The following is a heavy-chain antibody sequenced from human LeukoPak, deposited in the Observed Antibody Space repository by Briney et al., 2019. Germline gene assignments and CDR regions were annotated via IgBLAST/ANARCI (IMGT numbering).Heavy chain of an antibody. CDR3: ARWGYDILTGYYRAFDY. V-gene: IGHV4-39*07. CDR1: GGSISSSSYY. J-gene: IGHJ4*02. D-gene: IGHD3-9*01. CDR2: IYYSGST. Sequence: PSETLSLTCTVSGGSISSSSYYWGWIRQPPGKGLEWIGSIYYSGSTYYNPSLKSRVTISVDTSKNQFSLKLSSVTAADTAVYYCARWGYDILTGYYRAFDYWGQGTLVTVSS.